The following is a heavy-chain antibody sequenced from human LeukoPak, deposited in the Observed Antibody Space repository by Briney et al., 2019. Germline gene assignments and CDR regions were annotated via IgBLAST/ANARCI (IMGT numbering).Heavy chain of an antibody. CDR1: GFTFSSYW. CDR2: INSDGSST. Sequence: GGSLRLSCAASGFTFSSYWMHWVRQAPGKGLVWVSRINSDGSSTNSADSVKGRFTISRDNAKNTLYLQMNSLRAEDTAVYYCARPTAMVSNFDYWGQGTLVTVSS. D-gene: IGHD5-18*01. J-gene: IGHJ4*02. CDR3: ARPTAMVSNFDY. V-gene: IGHV3-74*01.